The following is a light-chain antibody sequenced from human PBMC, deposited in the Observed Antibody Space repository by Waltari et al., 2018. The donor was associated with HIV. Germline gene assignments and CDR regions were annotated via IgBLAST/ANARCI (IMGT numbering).Light chain of an antibody. J-gene: IGLJ3*02. CDR1: ALPKQY. CDR3: QSADSSGTWV. Sequence: SYELTQPPSVSVSPGQTARITCSGDALPKQYAYWYHQKPGQAPVLVIYKDTERPSGIPERFAGSSSGTTGTLTISGVQAEDEADYYCQSADSSGTWVFGGGTKLTVL. V-gene: IGLV3-25*03. CDR2: KDT.